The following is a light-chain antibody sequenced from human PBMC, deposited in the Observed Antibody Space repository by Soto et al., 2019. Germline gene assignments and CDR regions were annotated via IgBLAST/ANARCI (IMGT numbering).Light chain of an antibody. CDR2: EVN. J-gene: IGLJ1*01. CDR3: TSIRSSLYV. CDR1: SSDVGGYDY. V-gene: IGLV2-14*01. Sequence: QSALTQPASVSGSPGQSITISCTGTSSDVGGYDYVSWYQQHPGKAPKLMIYEVNTRPSGVSNRFSGSKSGNTASLTISGLQAEDEADYYCTSIRSSLYVFGTGTKLTVL.